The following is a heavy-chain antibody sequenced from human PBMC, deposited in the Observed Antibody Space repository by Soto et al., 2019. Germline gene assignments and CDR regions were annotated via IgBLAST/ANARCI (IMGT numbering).Heavy chain of an antibody. CDR3: ARFWGPVTAAVDDY. Sequence: QVQLVESGGGVVQPGRSLRLSCAASGFTFSNFGMQWVRQAPGKGLEWVASISYDGNIKYSADSVKGRFTISGDNSKNTRDLQMNSLRSEDTTLYYCARFWGPVTAAVDDYWGQGALVPVSS. V-gene: IGHV3-30*03. CDR1: GFTFSNFG. CDR2: ISYDGNIK. J-gene: IGHJ4*02. D-gene: IGHD3-16*01.